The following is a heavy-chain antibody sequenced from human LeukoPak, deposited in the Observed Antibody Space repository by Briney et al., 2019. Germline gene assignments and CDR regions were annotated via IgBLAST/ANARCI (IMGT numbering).Heavy chain of an antibody. CDR1: GFTFSSHS. CDR2: IRSNGGST. J-gene: IGHJ4*02. CDR3: ARRGSGWKFDY. Sequence: GGSLRLSCVASGFTFSSHSMHWVRQAPGKGLEYVSGIRSNGGSTYFAKSVKGRFTISRDNSKNTLDLQMGSLRAEDMAVYYCARRGSGWKFDYWGQGTLVTVSS. V-gene: IGHV3-64*01. D-gene: IGHD6-19*01.